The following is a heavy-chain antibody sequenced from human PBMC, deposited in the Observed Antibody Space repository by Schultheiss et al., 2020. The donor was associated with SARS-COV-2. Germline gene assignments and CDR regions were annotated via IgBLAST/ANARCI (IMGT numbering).Heavy chain of an antibody. Sequence: SETLSLTCTVSGGSISSYYWSWIRQPPGKGLEWIGYIYYSGSTNYNPSLKSRVTISVDTSKNQFSLKLSSVTAADTAVYYCARGDYSSSAPFYWGQGTLVTVSS. CDR1: GGSISSYY. CDR2: IYYSGST. D-gene: IGHD6-6*01. J-gene: IGHJ4*02. V-gene: IGHV4-59*12. CDR3: ARGDYSSSAPFY.